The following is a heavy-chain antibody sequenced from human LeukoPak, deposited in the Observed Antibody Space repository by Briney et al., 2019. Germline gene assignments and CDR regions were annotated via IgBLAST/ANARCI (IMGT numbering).Heavy chain of an antibody. D-gene: IGHD3-10*01. CDR3: ASYGSLDNWFDP. CDR2: IYYSGST. CDR1: GGSISSYY. J-gene: IGHJ5*02. V-gene: IGHV4-59*01. Sequence: SETLSLTCTVSGGSISSYYWGWIRQPPGKGLEWIGYIYYSGSTNYNPSLKSRVTISVDTSKNQFSLKLSSVTAADTAVYYCASYGSLDNWFDPWGQGTLVTVSS.